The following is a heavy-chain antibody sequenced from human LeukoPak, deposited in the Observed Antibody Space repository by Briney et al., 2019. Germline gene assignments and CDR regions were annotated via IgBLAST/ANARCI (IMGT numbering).Heavy chain of an antibody. D-gene: IGHD2-2*01. CDR2: ISYDGRNK. CDR3: AKGPLRGTAAAIDY. CDR1: GFTFSTYW. V-gene: IGHV3-30*18. J-gene: IGHJ4*02. Sequence: GGSLRLSCSASGFTFSTYWMSWVRQAPGKGLEWVAVISYDGRNKHYPDSVKGRFTISRDISTDTLWLQMDSLRTEDTAVYYCAKGPLRGTAAAIDYWGQGTLVTVSS.